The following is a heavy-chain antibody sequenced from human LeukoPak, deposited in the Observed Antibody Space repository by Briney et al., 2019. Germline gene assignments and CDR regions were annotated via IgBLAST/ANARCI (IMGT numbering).Heavy chain of an antibody. J-gene: IGHJ4*02. D-gene: IGHD2-21*01. V-gene: IGHV4-61*02. CDR2: IYTSGST. CDR1: GGSISSGSYY. Sequence: SETLSLTCTVSGGSISSGSYYWSWIRQPAGKGLEWIGRIYTSGSTNYNPSLKSRITISVDTSKNQFSLRLRSVTAADTATYYCARDRLWTEPLDYWGQGTLVIVSS. CDR3: ARDRLWTEPLDY.